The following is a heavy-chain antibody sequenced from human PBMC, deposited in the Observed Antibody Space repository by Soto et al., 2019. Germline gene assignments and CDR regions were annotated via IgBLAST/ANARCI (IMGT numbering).Heavy chain of an antibody. D-gene: IGHD1-26*01. CDR1: GFTFGSYA. V-gene: IGHV3-23*01. Sequence: EVQLLESGGGLVQPGGSLRISGAASGFTFGSYAMTWVRQAPGKGLEWVSALTGSGASTYYADSVRSRFIISRDNSKNTLYLQMYSLRAEDTAVYYCAQDFDGRRPFHYWGQGTLVTVSS. CDR3: AQDFDGRRPFHY. J-gene: IGHJ4*02. CDR2: LTGSGAST.